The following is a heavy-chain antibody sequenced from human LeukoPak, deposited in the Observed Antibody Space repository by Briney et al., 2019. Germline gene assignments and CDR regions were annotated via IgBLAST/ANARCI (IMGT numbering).Heavy chain of an antibody. CDR3: ARLPPGPLDAFDI. V-gene: IGHV4-59*01. J-gene: IGHJ3*02. CDR2: IYYSGST. CDR1: GGSISSYY. Sequence: SETLSLTYTVSGGSISSYYWSWIRQPPGKGLEWIGYIYYSGSTNYNPSLKSRVTISVDTSKNQFSLKLSSVTAADTAVYYCARLPPGPLDAFDIWGQGTMVTVSS.